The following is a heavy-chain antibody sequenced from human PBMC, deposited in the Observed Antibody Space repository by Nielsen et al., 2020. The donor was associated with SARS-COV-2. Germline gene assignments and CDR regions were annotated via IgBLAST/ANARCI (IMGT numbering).Heavy chain of an antibody. D-gene: IGHD6-6*01. CDR3: ARDLSFGQLSQSGDDAFDI. V-gene: IGHV1-69*13. Sequence: SVKVSCKASGGTFSSYAISWVRQAPGQGLEWMGGIIPIFGTANYAQKFQGRVTITADESTSTAYMGLSSLRSEDTAVYYCARDLSFGQLSQSGDDAFDIWGQGTMVTVSS. CDR2: IIPIFGTA. J-gene: IGHJ3*02. CDR1: GGTFSSYA.